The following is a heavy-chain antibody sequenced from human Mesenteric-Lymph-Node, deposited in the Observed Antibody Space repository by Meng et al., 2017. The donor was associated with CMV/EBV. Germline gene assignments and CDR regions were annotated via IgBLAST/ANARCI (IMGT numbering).Heavy chain of an antibody. CDR3: ARNTLGNTVTTGGFDY. J-gene: IGHJ4*02. Sequence: YRFINYWVGWVHQMAGHGLEWMGIIYPDGSEIRFNPSFQGQVTISADKSISAAYLQWSSLRASDTAIYYCARNTLGNTVTTGGFDYWGQGTLVTVSS. CDR1: YRFINYW. V-gene: IGHV5-51*07. D-gene: IGHD4-17*01. CDR2: IYPDGSEI.